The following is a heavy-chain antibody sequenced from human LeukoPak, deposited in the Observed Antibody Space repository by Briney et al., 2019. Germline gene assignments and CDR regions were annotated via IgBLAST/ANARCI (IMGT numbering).Heavy chain of an antibody. CDR1: GYIFTGYY. J-gene: IGHJ6*02. D-gene: IGHD2-15*01. CDR3: ARDVVGRGYCGGRTCFPDYYGMDV. V-gene: IGHV1-2*04. CDR2: INPNSGGT. Sequence: GASVKVSCKASGYIFTGYYMHWVRQAPGQGLEWMGWINPNSGGTNYAQKFQGWVTMTRDTSISTAYMELSRLRSDDTAVYYCARDVVGRGYCGGRTCFPDYYGMDVWGQGTTVTVSS.